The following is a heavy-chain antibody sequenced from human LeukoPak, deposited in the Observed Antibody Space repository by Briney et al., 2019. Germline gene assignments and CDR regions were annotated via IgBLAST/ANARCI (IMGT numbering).Heavy chain of an antibody. CDR2: IVVGSGNT. CDR1: GFTFTISP. CDR3: ATGSGWYSPDY. V-gene: IGHV1-58*02. J-gene: IGHJ4*02. Sequence: SVKVSCKASGFTFTISPMHLVRQARGQRLEWIGWIVVGSGNTNYAQKFQERVTITRDVSTNTAYMELSSLRSEDTAVYYCATGSGWYSPDYWGQGTLVTVSS. D-gene: IGHD6-19*01.